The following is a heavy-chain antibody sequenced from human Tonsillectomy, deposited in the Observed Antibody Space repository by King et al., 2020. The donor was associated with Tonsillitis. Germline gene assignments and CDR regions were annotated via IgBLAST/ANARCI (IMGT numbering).Heavy chain of an antibody. V-gene: IGHV1-18*04. D-gene: IGHD6-19*01. Sequence: QLVQSGAEVKKPGASVKVSCKASGYTFTSYGISWVRRAPGQGLEWMGWISGYNGNTKYAQKLQGRLTMTTDRSTSTAYMELRSLRSDDTAVYYCARVSVGELPAIAVAGGAFDIWGQGTMVTVSS. CDR2: ISGYNGNT. CDR1: GYTFTSYG. CDR3: ARVSVGELPAIAVAGGAFDI. J-gene: IGHJ3*02.